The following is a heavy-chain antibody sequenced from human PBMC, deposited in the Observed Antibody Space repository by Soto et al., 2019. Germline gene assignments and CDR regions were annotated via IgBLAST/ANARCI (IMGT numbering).Heavy chain of an antibody. D-gene: IGHD6-19*01. J-gene: IGHJ6*02. CDR3: AKHSGAFYGWDV. CDR1: GFTFGTYA. V-gene: IGHV3-23*01. CDR2: ISGGADSK. Sequence: EVQLLESGGGLVQPGVSLRLSCAASGFTFGTYAMSWVRQAPGKGLDWISSISGGADSKYHADSVKGRFTVSRDNSKNTLFLQMNSLRSEDTATYYCAKHSGAFYGWDVWGQGTTVTVSS.